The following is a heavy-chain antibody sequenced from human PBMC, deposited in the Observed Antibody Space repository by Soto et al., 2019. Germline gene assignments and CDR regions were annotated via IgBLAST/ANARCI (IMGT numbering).Heavy chain of an antibody. D-gene: IGHD2-15*01. J-gene: IGHJ5*02. CDR2: ISSSSSYI. CDR1: GFTFSSYS. Sequence: GGSLRLSCAASGFTFSSYSMNWVRQAPGKGLEWVSSISSSSSYIYYADSVKGRFTISRDNAKNSLYLQMNSLRAEDTAVYYCARDKGASTTATPNWFDPWGQGTLVTVSS. CDR3: ARDKGASTTATPNWFDP. V-gene: IGHV3-21*01.